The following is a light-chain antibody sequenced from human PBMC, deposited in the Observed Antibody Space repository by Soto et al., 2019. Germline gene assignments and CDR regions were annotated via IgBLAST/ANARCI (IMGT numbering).Light chain of an antibody. CDR1: HSVSXIY. Sequence: EIVLTQSLGTLSLAPGERATLSCRASHSVSXIYFAWYQQKPGQAPRLLIYGASSRATGIPDRFSGSGSGTDFTLTISRLEPEDFAVYYCQQYTNWPPNTFGQGTRLEIK. CDR2: GAS. J-gene: IGKJ5*01. V-gene: IGKV3-20*01. CDR3: QQYTNWPPNT.